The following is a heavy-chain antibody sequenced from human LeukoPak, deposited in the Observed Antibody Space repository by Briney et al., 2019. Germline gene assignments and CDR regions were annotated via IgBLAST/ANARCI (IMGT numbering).Heavy chain of an antibody. V-gene: IGHV5-51*01. CDR1: GYRFNNYW. CDR3: ARQAYTYAPFDY. Sequence: GESLKISCKGSGYRFNNYWIGWVRQMPGKGLEWMGIIYPGDSDTRYSPSFQGQVTISADRSISTAYLQWSSLKASDTAMYYCARQAYTYAPFDYWGLGTLVTVSS. D-gene: IGHD5-18*01. J-gene: IGHJ4*02. CDR2: IYPGDSDT.